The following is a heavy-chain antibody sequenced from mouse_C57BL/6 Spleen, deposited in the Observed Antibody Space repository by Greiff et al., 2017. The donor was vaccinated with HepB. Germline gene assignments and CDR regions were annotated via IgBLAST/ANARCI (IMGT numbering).Heavy chain of an antibody. CDR3: ARQLGRGYFDV. Sequence: VMLVESGAELVKPGASVKISCKASGYAFSSYWMNWVKQRPGKGLEWIGQIYPGDGDTNYNGKFKGKATLTADKSSSTAYMQLSSLTSEDSAVYFCARQLGRGYFDVWGTGTTVTVSS. D-gene: IGHD4-1*02. V-gene: IGHV1-80*01. J-gene: IGHJ1*03. CDR1: GYAFSSYW. CDR2: IYPGDGDT.